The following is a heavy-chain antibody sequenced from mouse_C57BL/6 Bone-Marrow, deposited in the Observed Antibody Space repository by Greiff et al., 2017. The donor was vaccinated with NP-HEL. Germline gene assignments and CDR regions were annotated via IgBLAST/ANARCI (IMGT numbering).Heavy chain of an antibody. J-gene: IGHJ2*01. CDR3: TSYYYGSPFDY. Sequence: EVKLVESGEGLVKPGGSLKLSCAASGFTFSSYAMSWVRQTPEKRLEWVAYISSGGDYIYYADTVKGRFTISRDNARNTLYLQMSSLKSEDTAMYYCTSYYYGSPFDYWGQGTTLTVSS. D-gene: IGHD1-1*01. CDR2: ISSGGDYI. CDR1: GFTFSSYA. V-gene: IGHV5-9-1*02.